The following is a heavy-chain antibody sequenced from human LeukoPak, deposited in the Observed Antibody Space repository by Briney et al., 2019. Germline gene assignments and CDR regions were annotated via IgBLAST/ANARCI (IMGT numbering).Heavy chain of an antibody. D-gene: IGHD3-10*01. CDR1: GFTFSSYA. Sequence: GGSLRLSCAASGFTFSSYAIHWVRQAPGKGLEWVAAISHDGSNKYYADSVKGRFTISRDNSKNTLYLQMNSLRAEDTAVYYCAKGVHYGSGSYYFDYWGQGTLVTVSS. V-gene: IGHV3-30-3*01. CDR2: ISHDGSNK. CDR3: AKGVHYGSGSYYFDY. J-gene: IGHJ4*02.